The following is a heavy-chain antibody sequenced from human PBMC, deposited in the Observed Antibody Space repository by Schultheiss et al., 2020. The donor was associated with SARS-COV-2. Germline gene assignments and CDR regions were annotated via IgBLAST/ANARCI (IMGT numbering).Heavy chain of an antibody. D-gene: IGHD2-21*02. CDR2: IYSGGST. CDR3: ARDRVPGDPLVY. CDR1: GFTVSSNY. J-gene: IGHJ4*02. V-gene: IGHV3-66*01. Sequence: GGSLRLSCAASGFTVSSNYMSWVRQAPGKGLEWVSAIYSGGSTYYADSVKGRFTISRDNAKNSLYLQMNSLRAEDTAVYYCARDRVPGDPLVYWGQGTLVTVSS.